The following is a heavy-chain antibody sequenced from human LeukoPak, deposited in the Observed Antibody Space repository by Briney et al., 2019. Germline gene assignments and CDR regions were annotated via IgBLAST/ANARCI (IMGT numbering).Heavy chain of an antibody. Sequence: KVSQTLSLTCAISGDIVSNNIATWNWVRQSPSRGLEWLGRTYYRSRWGNDYAISVKGRITINPDTSRNQFPLQLNSVTPEDTAVYYCVRDSDDYYWALDFWGQGTPVTVSS. D-gene: IGHD3-10*01. V-gene: IGHV6-1*01. J-gene: IGHJ4*02. CDR3: VRDSDDYYWALDF. CDR2: TYYRSRWGN. CDR1: GDIVSNNIAT.